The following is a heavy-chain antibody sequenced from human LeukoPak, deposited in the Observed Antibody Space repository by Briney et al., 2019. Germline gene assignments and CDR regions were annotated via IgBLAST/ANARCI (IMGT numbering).Heavy chain of an antibody. V-gene: IGHV4-34*01. CDR1: GGSFSGYY. CDR3: ARDQRRPDYDFWSGYFVGNKNYYYYYGMDV. D-gene: IGHD3-3*01. CDR2: INHSGST. Sequence: SETLSLTCAVYGGSFSGYYWSWIRQPPGKGLEWIGEINHSGSTNYNPSLKSRVTISVGTSKNQFSLKLSSVTAEDTAVYYCARDQRRPDYDFWSGYFVGNKNYYYYYGMDVWGQGTTVTVSS. J-gene: IGHJ6*02.